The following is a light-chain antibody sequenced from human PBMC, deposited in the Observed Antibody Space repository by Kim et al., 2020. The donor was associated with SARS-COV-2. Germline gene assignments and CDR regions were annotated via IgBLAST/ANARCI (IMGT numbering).Light chain of an antibody. J-gene: IGLJ3*02. CDR3: CSYAGTPWV. Sequence: PGQSVTISCTGTSSDVGGYNYVTWYQQHTGKAPKLMIYDVTKRPSGVPDRFSGSKSGNTASLTISGLQAEDESDYYCCSYAGTPWVFGGGTQLTVL. CDR1: SSDVGGYNY. V-gene: IGLV2-11*01. CDR2: DVT.